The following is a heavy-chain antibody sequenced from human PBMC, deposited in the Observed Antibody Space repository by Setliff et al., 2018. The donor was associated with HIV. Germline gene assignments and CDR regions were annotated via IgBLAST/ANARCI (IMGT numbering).Heavy chain of an antibody. Sequence: PGGSLRLSCGASGFTFDDYTMHWVRQVPGKGLEWLSLISWDGSSTFYADSLKGRLTISRDDSKNTLYLQMNSLRAEDTALYYCARGQFRLRPDSLDLWGQGTLVTVSS. V-gene: IGHV3-43*01. CDR2: ISWDGSST. D-gene: IGHD2-21*01. CDR3: ARGQFRLRPDSLDL. J-gene: IGHJ3*01. CDR1: GFTFDDYT.